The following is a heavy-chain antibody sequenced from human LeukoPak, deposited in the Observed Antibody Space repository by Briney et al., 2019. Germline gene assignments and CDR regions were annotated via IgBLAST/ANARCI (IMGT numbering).Heavy chain of an antibody. Sequence: PSETLSLTCIVSGGSINSHYWSWIRQPPGKGLEWIGYIHYSGSTNYNPSLSGPVTISLDTSKNQFSLRLSSVTAADTAVYYCARSVPSSPRYYYDSSGSNRDYWGQGTLVTVSS. V-gene: IGHV4-59*11. J-gene: IGHJ4*02. CDR1: GGSINSHY. CDR2: IHYSGST. D-gene: IGHD3-22*01. CDR3: ARSVPSSPRYYYDSSGSNRDY.